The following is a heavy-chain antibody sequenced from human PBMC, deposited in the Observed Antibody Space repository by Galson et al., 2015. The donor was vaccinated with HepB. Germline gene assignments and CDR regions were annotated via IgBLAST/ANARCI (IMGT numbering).Heavy chain of an antibody. D-gene: IGHD6-13*01. CDR3: AKDQPSRVYPPAWYYYGMDV. V-gene: IGHV3-23*01. J-gene: IGHJ6*02. CDR2: ISGSGGST. Sequence: SLRLSCAASGFTFSSYAMSWVRQAPGKGLEWVSAISGSGGSTYYADSVKGRFTISRDNSKNTLYLQMNSLRAEDTAVYYCAKDQPSRVYPPAWYYYGMDVWGQGTTVTVSS. CDR1: GFTFSSYA.